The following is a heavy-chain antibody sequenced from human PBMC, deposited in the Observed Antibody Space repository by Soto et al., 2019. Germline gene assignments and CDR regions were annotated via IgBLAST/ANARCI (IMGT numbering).Heavy chain of an antibody. D-gene: IGHD3-10*01. J-gene: IGHJ6*02. Sequence: GESLKISCKGSGYTFTNNWVGWVRQMPGKGLEWMGIIYPGDSDTRYSPSFQGQVTISVDKSIATAYLQWSGLKASDTAMYYCARSSEYHYGSGKYYGLDVWGQGTTGTGSS. CDR2: IYPGDSDT. V-gene: IGHV5-51*01. CDR1: GYTFTNNW. CDR3: ARSSEYHYGSGKYYGLDV.